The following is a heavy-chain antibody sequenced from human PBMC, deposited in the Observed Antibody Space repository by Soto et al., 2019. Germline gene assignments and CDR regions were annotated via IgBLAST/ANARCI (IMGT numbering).Heavy chain of an antibody. CDR2: IYYSGST. V-gene: IGHV4-31*03. J-gene: IGHJ6*03. CDR3: ARDLESGYSNYYYYMDV. D-gene: IGHD5-12*01. CDR1: GGSISSGGYY. Sequence: PSETLSLTCTVSGGSISSGGYYWSWIRQHPGKGLEWIGYIYYSGSTYYNPSLKSRVTISVDTSKNQFSLHLNSVSPEDTAVYYCARDLESGYSNYYYYMDVWGKGTTVTVSS.